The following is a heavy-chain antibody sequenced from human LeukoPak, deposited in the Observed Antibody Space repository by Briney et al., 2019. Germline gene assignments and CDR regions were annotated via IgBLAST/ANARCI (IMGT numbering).Heavy chain of an antibody. J-gene: IGHJ4*02. D-gene: IGHD3-10*01. CDR2: ISYDGSNK. CDR1: GFTFSSYG. Sequence: GGSLRLSCAASGFTFSSYGMHWVLQAPGKGLEWVAVISYDGSNKYYADSVKGRFTISRDNSKNTLYLQMNSLRAEDTAVYYCAKEDVLLPDYWGQGTLVTVSS. CDR3: AKEDVLLPDY. V-gene: IGHV3-30*18.